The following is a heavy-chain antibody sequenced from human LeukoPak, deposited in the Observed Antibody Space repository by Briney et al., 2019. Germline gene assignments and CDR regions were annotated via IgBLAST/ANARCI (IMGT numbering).Heavy chain of an antibody. CDR3: ARMGTYYDFWSGYRNDAFDI. Sequence: SETLSLTCTVSGGSISSYYWSWIRQPAGKGLEWIGRIYTSGSTNYNPSLKSRVTMSVDTSKNQFSLKLSSVTAADTAVYFCARMGTYYDFWSGYRNDAFDIWGQGTMVTVSS. CDR1: GGSISSYY. CDR2: IYTSGST. J-gene: IGHJ3*02. D-gene: IGHD3-3*01. V-gene: IGHV4-4*07.